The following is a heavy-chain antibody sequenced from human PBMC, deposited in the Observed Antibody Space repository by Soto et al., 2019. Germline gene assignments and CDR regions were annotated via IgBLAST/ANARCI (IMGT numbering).Heavy chain of an antibody. CDR1: GGTFSSYA. CDR3: ARDHSSSSESYYYYYGMDV. D-gene: IGHD6-6*01. CDR2: ISPIFGTA. V-gene: IGHV1-69*06. Sequence: GAAVKVSCKASGGTFSSYAISWVRQAPGQGLEWMGGISPIFGTANYAQKFQGRVTITADKSTSTAYMELSSLSSEDTAVYYSARDHSSSSESYYYYYGMDVWGQGTTVTVSS. J-gene: IGHJ6*02.